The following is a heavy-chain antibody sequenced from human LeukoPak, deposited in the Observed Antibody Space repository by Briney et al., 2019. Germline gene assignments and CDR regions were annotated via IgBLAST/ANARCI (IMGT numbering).Heavy chain of an antibody. V-gene: IGHV4-34*01. Sequence: SETLSLTCAVYGGSFSGYYWSWIRQPPGKGLEWIGEINHSGSTNYNPSLKSRVTISVDTSKNQFSLKLSSVTAADTAVYYCACGYSYGYLIDYWGQGTLVTVSS. CDR3: ACGYSYGYLIDY. D-gene: IGHD5-18*01. J-gene: IGHJ4*02. CDR1: GGSFSGYY. CDR2: INHSGST.